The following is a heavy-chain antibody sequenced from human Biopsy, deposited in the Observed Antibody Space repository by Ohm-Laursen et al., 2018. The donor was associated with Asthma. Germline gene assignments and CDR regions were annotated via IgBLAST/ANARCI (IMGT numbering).Heavy chain of an antibody. CDR1: GGTFNTYV. CDR3: ARKAGSCISRTCYSLDF. V-gene: IGHV1-69*13. D-gene: IGHD2-2*01. CDR2: INSVFGTT. J-gene: IGHJ4*02. Sequence: GASVKVSCKSLGGTFNTYVIGWVQQAPGQGLEWMGGINSVFGTTTYPQKFQDRVTITADDSTSTAYMELSSLRSEDTAVYYCARKAGSCISRTCYSLDFWGQGTLVTVSS.